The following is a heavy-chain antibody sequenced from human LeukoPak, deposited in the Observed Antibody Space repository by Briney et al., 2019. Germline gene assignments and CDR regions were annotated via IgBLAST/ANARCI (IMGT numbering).Heavy chain of an antibody. CDR3: ARDHYDFWSGYYFDY. V-gene: IGHV1-18*01. CDR2: ISAYNGNT. Sequence: ASVKVSCKASGYTFTSYGISWVRQAPGQGLEWMGWISAYNGNTNYAQKLQGRVTMTTDTSTSTAYMELGSLRSDDTAVYYCARDHYDFWSGYYFDYWGQGTLVTVSS. D-gene: IGHD3-3*01. J-gene: IGHJ4*02. CDR1: GYTFTSYG.